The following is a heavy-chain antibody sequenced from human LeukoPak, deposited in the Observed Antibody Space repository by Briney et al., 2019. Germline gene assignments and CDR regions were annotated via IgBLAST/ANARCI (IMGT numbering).Heavy chain of an antibody. V-gene: IGHV1-2*02. CDR1: GYTFTGYY. J-gene: IGHJ5*02. CDR3: ARDLARGYGDYVLYH. Sequence: ASVKVSCKASGYTFTGYYMHWVRQAPGQGLEWMGWINPNSGGTNYAQKVQGRVTMTRDTSISTAYMELSRLRSDDTAVYCCARDLARGYGDYVLYHWGQGTLVTVSS. CDR2: INPNSGGT. D-gene: IGHD4-17*01.